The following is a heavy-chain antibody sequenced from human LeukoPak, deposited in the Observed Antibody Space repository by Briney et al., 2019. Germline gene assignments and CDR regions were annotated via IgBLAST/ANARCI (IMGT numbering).Heavy chain of an antibody. CDR2: INHSGST. V-gene: IGHV4-34*01. Sequence: SETLSLTCAVYGGSFSGYYWSWIRQPPGKGLEWIGAINHSGSTNYNPSLKSRVTISVDTSKNQFSLKLSSVTAADTAVYYCERGAVKSHQLLYKSRWFDSWGQGTLVTVSS. CDR1: GGSFSGYY. D-gene: IGHD2-2*02. CDR3: ERGAVKSHQLLYKSRWFDS. J-gene: IGHJ5*01.